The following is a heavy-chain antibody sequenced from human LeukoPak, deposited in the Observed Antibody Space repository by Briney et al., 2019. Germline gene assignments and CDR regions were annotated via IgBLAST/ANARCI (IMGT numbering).Heavy chain of an antibody. J-gene: IGHJ4*02. CDR3: AKKALPGYSYGYFAY. CDR1: GFTFSSYA. CDR2: ISGSGGST. D-gene: IGHD5-18*01. Sequence: GGSLRLSCAASGFTFSSYAMSWVRQAPGKGVEWVSAISGSGGSTYYADSVKGGFTISRENSKNTVYVKMNRLRDEDTGVYYCAKKALPGYSYGYFAYWGQGTLVTASS. V-gene: IGHV3-23*01.